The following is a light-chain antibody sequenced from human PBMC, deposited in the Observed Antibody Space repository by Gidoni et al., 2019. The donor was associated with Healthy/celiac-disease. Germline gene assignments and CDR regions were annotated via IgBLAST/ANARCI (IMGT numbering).Light chain of an antibody. CDR3: QQYDNLPGAFT. J-gene: IGKJ3*01. V-gene: IGKV1-33*01. CDR1: QDISNY. CDR2: DAS. Sequence: DIQMTQSPSSLSASVGDRVTLTCQASQDISNYLNWYQQKQGTAPKLLIYDASNLETGVPSRFSGSGYGTDFTFTISSLQPEDIATYYCQQYDNLPGAFTLGPGTKVDIK.